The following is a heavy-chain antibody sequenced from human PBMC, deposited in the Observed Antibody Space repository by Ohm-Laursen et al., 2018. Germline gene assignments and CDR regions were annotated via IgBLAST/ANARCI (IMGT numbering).Heavy chain of an antibody. V-gene: IGHV3-23*01. J-gene: IGHJ4*02. CDR3: ARRSITGTTEFDY. CDR2: ITGSSDST. Sequence: SLRLSCAASGFTFSNYVMSWVRQAPGKGLEWVSAITGSSDSTYYADSVKGRFTISRDNSKNTLYLQMNSLRAEDTAVYYCARRSITGTTEFDYWGQGTLVTVSS. CDR1: GFTFSNYV. D-gene: IGHD1-7*01.